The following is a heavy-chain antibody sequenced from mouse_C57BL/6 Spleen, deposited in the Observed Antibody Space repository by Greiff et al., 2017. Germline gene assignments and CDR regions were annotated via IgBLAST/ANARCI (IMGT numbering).Heavy chain of an antibody. CDR1: GFTFTDYY. CDR2: IRNKANGYTT. Sequence: EVKLVESGGGLVQPGGSLSLSCAASGFTFTDYYMSWVRQPPGKALEWLGFIRNKANGYTTEYSASVKGRFTISRDNSQSILYLQMNALRAEDSATYYCARYPGYGSSYNYAMDYWGQGTSVTVSS. D-gene: IGHD1-1*01. V-gene: IGHV7-3*01. CDR3: ARYPGYGSSYNYAMDY. J-gene: IGHJ4*01.